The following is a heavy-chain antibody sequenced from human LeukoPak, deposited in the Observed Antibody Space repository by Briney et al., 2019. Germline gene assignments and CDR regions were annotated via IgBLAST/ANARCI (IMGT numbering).Heavy chain of an antibody. CDR3: ARIGGSRVFGDY. D-gene: IGHD2-15*01. CDR1: GVSISSDGYY. J-gene: IGHJ4*02. V-gene: IGHV4-39*01. Sequence: NPSETLSLTCTFSGVSISSDGYYWGWVRQPPGKGLEWIGTVYYSGTYYNPSLKSRVTVSVDTSKNQFSLKLRSVTAADTAMYYCARIGGSRVFGDYWGQGILVTVSS. CDR2: VYYSGT.